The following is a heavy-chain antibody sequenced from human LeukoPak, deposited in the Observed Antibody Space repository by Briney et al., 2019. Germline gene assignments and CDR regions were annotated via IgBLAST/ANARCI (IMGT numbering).Heavy chain of an antibody. CDR3: AKELGWFGEFNYFDY. CDR1: GFTFSSYA. Sequence: GGSLRLSCAVSGFTFSSYAMSWVRQAPGKGLEWVSAISGSGGSTYYADSVKGRFTISRDNSKNTLYLQMNSLRAEDTAVYYCAKELGWFGEFNYFDYWGQGTLVTVSS. V-gene: IGHV3-23*01. D-gene: IGHD3-10*01. CDR2: ISGSGGST. J-gene: IGHJ4*02.